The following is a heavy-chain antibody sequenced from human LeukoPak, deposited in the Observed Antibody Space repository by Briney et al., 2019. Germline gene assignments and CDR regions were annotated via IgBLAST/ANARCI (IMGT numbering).Heavy chain of an antibody. J-gene: IGHJ5*02. CDR2: ISSSGSTI. Sequence: GGSLRLSCAASGFTFSDHYMSWIRQAPGKGLEWVSYISSSGSTIYYADSVKGRFTISRDNAKNSLYLQMNSLRAEDTAVYYCARTIAAARFDPWGQGTLVTVSS. CDR1: GFTFSDHY. V-gene: IGHV3-11*04. CDR3: ARTIAAARFDP. D-gene: IGHD6-13*01.